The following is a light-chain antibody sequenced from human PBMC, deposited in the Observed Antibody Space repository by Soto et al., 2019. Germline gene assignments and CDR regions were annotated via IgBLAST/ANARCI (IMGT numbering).Light chain of an antibody. V-gene: IGKV1-9*01. Sequence: DIQLTQSPSFLSASVGDRVTITCRASQGINIFLAWFQQKPGKAPNLLISAASTLQSGVPSRFSGSGSESESTLTINSLQLEDSAPYHGQQRNSYPRTFGQGTKVEIK. CDR1: QGINIF. CDR3: QQRNSYPRT. CDR2: AAS. J-gene: IGKJ2*01.